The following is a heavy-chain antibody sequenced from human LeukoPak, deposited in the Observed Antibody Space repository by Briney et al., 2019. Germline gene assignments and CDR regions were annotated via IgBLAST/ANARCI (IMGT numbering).Heavy chain of an antibody. J-gene: IGHJ4*02. CDR3: ASSLHYFDY. Sequence: SETLSLTCAVYGGSFSGYYWSWIRQPPGEGLEWIGEINHSGSTNYNPSLKSRVTISVDTSKNQFSLKLSSVTAADTAVYYCASSLHYFDYWGQGTLVTVSS. CDR1: GGSFSGYY. V-gene: IGHV4-34*01. CDR2: INHSGST.